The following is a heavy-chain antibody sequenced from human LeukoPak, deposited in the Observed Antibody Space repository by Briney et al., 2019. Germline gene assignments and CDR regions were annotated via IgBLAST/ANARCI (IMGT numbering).Heavy chain of an antibody. Sequence: GGSLRLSCAASGFTFSNYGMHWVRQAPGKGLEWVALIWYDGSNKYYADSVKGRFTISRDNAKNSLYLQMNSLRAEDTAVYYCARGGYSYGYTFDYWGQGTLVTVSS. CDR1: GFTFSNYG. CDR2: IWYDGSNK. J-gene: IGHJ4*02. CDR3: ARGGYSYGYTFDY. D-gene: IGHD5-18*01. V-gene: IGHV3-33*01.